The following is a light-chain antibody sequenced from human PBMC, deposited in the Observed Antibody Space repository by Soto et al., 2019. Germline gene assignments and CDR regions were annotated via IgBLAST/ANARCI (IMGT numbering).Light chain of an antibody. CDR3: QQSYSTPPT. CDR1: QSISSY. V-gene: IGKV1-39*01. CDR2: AAS. Sequence: DIQMTQSPSSLSASVGDRVTITCXASQSISSYLNWYQQKPGKAPKLLIYAASSLQSGVPSRFSGSGSGTDFTLTISSLQPEDFATYYCQQSYSTPPTFGQGTKVDIK. J-gene: IGKJ1*01.